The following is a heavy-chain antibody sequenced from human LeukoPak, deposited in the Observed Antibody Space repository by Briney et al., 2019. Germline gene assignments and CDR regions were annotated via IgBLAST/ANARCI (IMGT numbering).Heavy chain of an antibody. D-gene: IGHD6-13*01. CDR2: IHSSGGT. CDR3: ARVRYSSSWYGDYYMDV. V-gene: IGHV4-4*07. Sequence: PSETLSLTCTVSGGSISRYYWSWIRQPAGKGLEWIGHIHSSGGTNYNPSLESRVTISVDTSKNQFSLKLSSVTAADTAVYYCARVRYSSSWYGDYYMDVWGKGTTVTVSS. J-gene: IGHJ6*03. CDR1: GGSISRYY.